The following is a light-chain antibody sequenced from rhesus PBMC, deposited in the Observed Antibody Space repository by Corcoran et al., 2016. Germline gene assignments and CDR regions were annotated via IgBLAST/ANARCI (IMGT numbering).Light chain of an antibody. CDR1: QDIRRY. Sequence: DIQMSQSPSSLSASVGDRVTVSCRARQDIRRYVNWYKQKPGKAPKILIYYSDSGQSGVPASVSGSGSVTVFTLTISRLQPDVFATYFCQQSHSTPYSVGQGTKVEMK. CDR2: YSD. J-gene: IGKJ2*01. V-gene: IGKV1-32*02. CDR3: QQSHSTPYS.